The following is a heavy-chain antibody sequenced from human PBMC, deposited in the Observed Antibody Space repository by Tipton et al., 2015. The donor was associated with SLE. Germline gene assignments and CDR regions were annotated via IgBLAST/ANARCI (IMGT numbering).Heavy chain of an antibody. V-gene: IGHV4-34*01. Sequence: GLVKPSETLSLTCAVSGGAFSGYYWYWVRQPPEQGLEWIGEITQSGVTNYNPSLKSRVTMSLDTSKNQFSLKLTSVTAADTAVYFCARGCSSTTCEPFDYFGLDVWGQGTSVTVSS. CDR3: ARGCSSTTCEPFDYFGLDV. J-gene: IGHJ6*02. CDR1: GGAFSGYY. D-gene: IGHD2-2*01. CDR2: ITQSGVT.